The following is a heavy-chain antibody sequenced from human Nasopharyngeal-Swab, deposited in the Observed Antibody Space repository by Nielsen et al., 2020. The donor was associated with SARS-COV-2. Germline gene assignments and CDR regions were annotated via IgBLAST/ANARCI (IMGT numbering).Heavy chain of an antibody. CDR3: AKALYDFWYYYGMDV. Sequence: GGSLRLSCAASGFTFSSYAMSWVRQAPGKGLEWVSAISGSGGSTYYADSVKGRFTISRDNSKNTLYLQMNSLRAEDTAVYYCAKALYDFWYYYGMDVWGQGTTVTVPS. V-gene: IGHV3-23*01. CDR2: ISGSGGST. CDR1: GFTFSSYA. D-gene: IGHD3-3*01. J-gene: IGHJ6*02.